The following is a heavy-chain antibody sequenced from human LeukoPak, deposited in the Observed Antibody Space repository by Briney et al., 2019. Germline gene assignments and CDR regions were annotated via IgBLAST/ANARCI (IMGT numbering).Heavy chain of an antibody. CDR2: INHSGST. Sequence: PSETLSLTCAVYGGSFSGYYWSWIRQPPGKGLEWIGEINHSGSTNYNPSLKSRVTISADTSKYQFSLKLSSVTAADTAVYYCARGDSSSWVNWFDPWGQGTLVTVSS. J-gene: IGHJ5*02. D-gene: IGHD6-6*01. CDR1: GGSFSGYY. CDR3: ARGDSSSWVNWFDP. V-gene: IGHV4-34*01.